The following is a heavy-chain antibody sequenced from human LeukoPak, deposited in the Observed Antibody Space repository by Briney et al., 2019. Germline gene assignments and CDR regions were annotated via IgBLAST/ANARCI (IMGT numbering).Heavy chain of an antibody. V-gene: IGHV4-61*02. CDR2: IYTSGST. CDR1: GGSISSGSYY. CDR3: ATAPRVFGTGPYYMDV. D-gene: IGHD3-3*01. Sequence: SSETLSLTCTVSGGSISSGSYYWSWIRQPAGKGLEWIGRIYTSGSTNYNPSLKSRVTISVDTSKNQFSLKLSSVTAADTAVYYCATAPRVFGTGPYYMDVWGKGTTVTVSS. J-gene: IGHJ6*03.